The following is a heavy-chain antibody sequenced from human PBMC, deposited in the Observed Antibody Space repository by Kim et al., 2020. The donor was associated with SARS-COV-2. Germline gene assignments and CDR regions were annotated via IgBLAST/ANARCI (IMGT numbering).Heavy chain of an antibody. J-gene: IGHJ4*02. CDR2: INHSGST. CDR1: GGSFSGYY. CDR3: ARVLRFSLDY. Sequence: SETLSLTCAVYGGSFSGYYWSWIRQPPGKGLEWIGEINHSGSTNYNPSLKSRVTISVDTSKTQFSLKLSSVTAADTAVYYCARVLRFSLDYWGKGTLVTVTS. D-gene: IGHD3-3*01. V-gene: IGHV4-34*01.